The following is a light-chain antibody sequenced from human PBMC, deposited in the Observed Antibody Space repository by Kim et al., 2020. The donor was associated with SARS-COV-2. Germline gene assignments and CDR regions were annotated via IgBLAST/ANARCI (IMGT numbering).Light chain of an antibody. CDR3: QQYDTYWT. J-gene: IGKJ1*01. CDR2: TAS. V-gene: IGKV1-5*03. CDR1: QSISSW. Sequence: DIQMTQSPSTLSASVGDRVTITCRASQSISSWLAWYQQKPGKAPNLLIYTASSLENGVPSRFSGSGSGTEFTLTISSLQPDDFATYYCQQYDTYWTFGQGTKVDIK.